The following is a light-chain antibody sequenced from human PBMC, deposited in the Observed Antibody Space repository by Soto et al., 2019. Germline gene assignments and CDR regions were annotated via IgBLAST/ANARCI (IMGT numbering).Light chain of an antibody. CDR1: QGISSY. CDR3: QQYHHWPPIT. V-gene: IGKV1-8*01. J-gene: IGKJ5*01. CDR2: AAS. Sequence: AIRMTQSPSSLSASTGDRVTITCRASQGISSYLAWYQQKPGKAPKLLIYAASTRASGIPARFSGSGSGTEFTLTISSLQSEDFAVYYCQQYHHWPPITFGQGTRLEIK.